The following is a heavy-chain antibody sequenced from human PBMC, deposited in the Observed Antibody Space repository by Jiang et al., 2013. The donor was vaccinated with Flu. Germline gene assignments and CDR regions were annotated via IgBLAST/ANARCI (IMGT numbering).Heavy chain of an antibody. CDR3: AKFDSRRYYYDY. V-gene: IGHV1-2*02. D-gene: IGHD3-22*01. CDR2: INPNSGGT. Sequence: GAEVKKPGASVKVSCKASGYTFTGYYIHWVRQAPGQGLEWMGWINPNSGGTNYAQKFQGRVTMTRDTSISTAYMELSRLRSDDTAGYYCAKFDSRRYYYDYWGQGTLVTVSS. CDR1: GYTFTGYY. J-gene: IGHJ4*02.